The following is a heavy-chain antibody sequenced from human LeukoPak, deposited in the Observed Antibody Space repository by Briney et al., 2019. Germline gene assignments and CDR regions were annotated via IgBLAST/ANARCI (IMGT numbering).Heavy chain of an antibody. J-gene: IGHJ4*02. Sequence: SETLSLTCTVSGGSISTGGYYWSWIRQHPGKGLEYVGYIYYRGSTYYSPSLKSRLTISLDTPNNQFSLKLRSVTAADTAVYYCARATDYGDSYYFDHWGQGTPVTVSS. V-gene: IGHV4-31*03. D-gene: IGHD4/OR15-4a*01. CDR3: ARATDYGDSYYFDH. CDR2: IYYRGST. CDR1: GGSISTGGYY.